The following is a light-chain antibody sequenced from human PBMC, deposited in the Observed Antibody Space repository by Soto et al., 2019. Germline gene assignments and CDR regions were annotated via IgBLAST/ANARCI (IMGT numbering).Light chain of an antibody. CDR3: QQYGDWPLT. V-gene: IGKV3-15*01. CDR2: GVS. CDR1: QSVRSTY. J-gene: IGKJ4*01. Sequence: EIVMTQSPATLSVSPGERATLSCRASQSVRSTYLAWYQQKPGQAPRLLIFGVSNRAAGIPARFSGSGSGTEFTLTISSLQSEDFAVYYCQQYGDWPLTVGGGTKVDIK.